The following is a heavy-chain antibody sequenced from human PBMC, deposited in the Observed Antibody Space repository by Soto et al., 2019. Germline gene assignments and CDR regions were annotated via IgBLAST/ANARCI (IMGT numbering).Heavy chain of an antibody. D-gene: IGHD4-17*01. CDR3: ARGPFDYGGNSFYFDY. J-gene: IGHJ4*02. Sequence: TLSLTCTVSGGSISSGDYYWSWIRQPPGKGLEWIGYIYYSGSTYYNPSLKSRVTISVDTSKNQFSLKLSSVTAADTAVYYCARGPFDYGGNSFYFDYWGQGTLVTVS. CDR1: GGSISSGDYY. CDR2: IYYSGST. V-gene: IGHV4-30-4*01.